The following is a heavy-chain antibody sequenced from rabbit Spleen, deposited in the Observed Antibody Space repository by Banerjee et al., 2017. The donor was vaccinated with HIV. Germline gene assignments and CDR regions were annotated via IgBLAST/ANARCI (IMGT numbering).Heavy chain of an antibody. CDR2: AYGGSSGNT. D-gene: IGHD8-1*01. CDR3: ARDAGTSFSTYGMDL. V-gene: IGHV1S40*01. Sequence: QSLEESGGGLVQPEGSLTLTCTASGFSFSSRYYMCWVRQAPGKGLEWVACAYGGSSGNTYSATWAKGRFTVSKTASTTVTLHMTSLTAADTATYFCARDAGTSFSTYGMDLWGPGTLVTVS. J-gene: IGHJ6*01. CDR1: GFSFSSRYY.